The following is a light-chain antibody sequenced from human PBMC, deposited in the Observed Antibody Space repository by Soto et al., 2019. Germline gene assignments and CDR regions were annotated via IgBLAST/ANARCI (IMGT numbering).Light chain of an antibody. J-gene: IGKJ3*01. CDR2: GAS. CDR3: QQYNNWPPGVT. Sequence: VMTQSPATLSVSPGERATLSCRASQSVSSNLAWYQQKPGQAPRLLIYGASTRATGIPARFSGSGSGTEFTLTISSLQSEDFAVYYCQQYNNWPPGVTFGPGTKVDIK. V-gene: IGKV3-15*01. CDR1: QSVSSN.